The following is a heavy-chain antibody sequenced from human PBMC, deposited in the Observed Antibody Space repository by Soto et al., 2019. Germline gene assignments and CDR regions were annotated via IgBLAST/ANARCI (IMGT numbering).Heavy chain of an antibody. D-gene: IGHD4-4*01. V-gene: IGHV1-69*01. CDR3: ARGGIVAVPASLSSYDDYTNSRFDS. CDR2: IIPIFAAT. CDR1: GGSFSDFA. J-gene: IGHJ4*02. Sequence: QVQLAQSGAEVRKPGSSVKVSCRASGGSFSDFAFSWVRQAPGQGLEWMGGIIPIFAATKYAQRFQDRVTIAADASTRSVYLALSSLTSDDSSVYYCARGGIVAVPASLSSYDDYTNSRFDSFVQGTLGSVS.